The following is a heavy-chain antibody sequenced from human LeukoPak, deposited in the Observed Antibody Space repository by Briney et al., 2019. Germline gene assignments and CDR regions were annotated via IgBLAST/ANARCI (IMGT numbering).Heavy chain of an antibody. V-gene: IGHV3-21*01. J-gene: IGHJ6*02. CDR2: ISSSSSYI. CDR3: ARGYYGSGSSDV. D-gene: IGHD3-10*01. CDR1: GYTFSSYS. Sequence: GGSLRLSCAASGYTFSSYSMSWVRQAPGKGLEWVSSISSSSSYIYYAQKVKGRFTISRDNAKNSLYLQMNSLRAEDTAVYYCARGYYGSGSSDVWGQGTTVTVSS.